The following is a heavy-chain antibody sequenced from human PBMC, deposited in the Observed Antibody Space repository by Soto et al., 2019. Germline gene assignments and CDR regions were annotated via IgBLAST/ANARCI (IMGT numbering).Heavy chain of an antibody. CDR1: GGSITGYY. V-gene: IGHV4-59*08. CDR2: IYYSGST. J-gene: IGHJ1*01. Sequence: SETLSLTCTVSGGSITGYYWSWIRQPPGKGLEWIGFIYYSGSTNYNPSLKSRVTISVDTSKNQFSLKLSSVTAADTAVYYCARHGECSGGSWYSEYFQHWGQGTLVTVSS. CDR3: ARHGECSGGSWYSEYFQH. D-gene: IGHD2-15*01.